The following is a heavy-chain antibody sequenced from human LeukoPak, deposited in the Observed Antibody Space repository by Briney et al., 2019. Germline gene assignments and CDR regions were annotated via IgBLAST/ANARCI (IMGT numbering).Heavy chain of an antibody. CDR3: ARDRGAAPIYGMDV. D-gene: IGHD3-10*01. CDR2: IWYDGNNK. CDR1: GFTFSSHA. Sequence: GGSLRLSCAASGFTFSSHAMHWVRQAPGKGLEWVAVIWYDGNNKYYADSVKGRFTISRDNSKNTLYLQMNSLRVEDTAVYNCARDRGAAPIYGMDVWGQGTTVTVSS. J-gene: IGHJ6*02. V-gene: IGHV3-33*08.